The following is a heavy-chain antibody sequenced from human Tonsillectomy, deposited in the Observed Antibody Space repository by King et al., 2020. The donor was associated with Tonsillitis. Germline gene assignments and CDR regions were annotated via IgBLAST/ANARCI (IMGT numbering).Heavy chain of an antibody. CDR2: IKEDGSEK. CDR3: ARDSGEFGEYWYFDL. CDR1: GFTFSSYW. Sequence: VQLVESGGGLVQPGGSLRLSCAASGFTFSSYWINWVRRAPGKGPEWVANIKEDGSEKYYLDSVKGRFTISRDNAKNSLYLQMNSLRAEDTAVYYCARDSGEFGEYWYFDLWGRGTLVTVSS. J-gene: IGHJ2*01. V-gene: IGHV3-7*01. D-gene: IGHD3-10*01.